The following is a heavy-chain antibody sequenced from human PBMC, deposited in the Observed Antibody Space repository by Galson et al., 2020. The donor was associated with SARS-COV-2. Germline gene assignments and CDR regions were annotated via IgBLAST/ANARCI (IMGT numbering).Heavy chain of an antibody. Sequence: SETLSLTCTVSGDSISSYYWTWIRQPPGKGLEWIGNIYYGGSTNYNPSLKSRVTISVDTSKNQFSLKLSSVTAADTAVYYCARQHYYDRSGYIAKYYFDYWGQGTLVTVSS. CDR3: ARQHYYDRSGYIAKYYFDY. CDR2: IYYGGST. J-gene: IGHJ4*02. CDR1: GDSISSYY. D-gene: IGHD3-22*01. V-gene: IGHV4-59*08.